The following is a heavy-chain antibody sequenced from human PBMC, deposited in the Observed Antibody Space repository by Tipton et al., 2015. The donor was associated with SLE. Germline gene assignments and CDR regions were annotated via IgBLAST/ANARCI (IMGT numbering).Heavy chain of an antibody. D-gene: IGHD1-26*01. V-gene: IGHV3-11*03. CDR3: ARINSGSYSPYNWFDP. CDR1: GFTFSDYY. Sequence: GSLRLSCAASGFTFSDYYMSWIRQAPGKGLEWVSYISSSSSYTNYADSVKGRFTISRDNAKNSLYLQMNSLRAEDTAVYYCARINSGSYSPYNWFDPWGQGTLVTVSS. CDR2: ISSSSSYT. J-gene: IGHJ5*02.